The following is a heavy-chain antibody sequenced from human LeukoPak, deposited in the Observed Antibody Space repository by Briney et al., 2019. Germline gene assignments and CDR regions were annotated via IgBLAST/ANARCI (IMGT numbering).Heavy chain of an antibody. CDR3: AKRKMTTVNLDY. CDR1: GFTFSSYG. D-gene: IGHD4-17*01. Sequence: PGGSLRLSCAASGFTFSSYGMSWVRQAPGKGLEWVSVISVSGSTYYADSVKGRFTISRDNSKNRLYLQMNSLRAEDTAIYYCAKRKMTTVNLDYWGQGTLVTVSS. J-gene: IGHJ4*02. V-gene: IGHV3-23*01. CDR2: ISVSGST.